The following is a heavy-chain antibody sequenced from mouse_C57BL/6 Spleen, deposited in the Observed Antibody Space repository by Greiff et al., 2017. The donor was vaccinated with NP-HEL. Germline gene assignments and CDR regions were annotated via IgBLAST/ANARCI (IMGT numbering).Heavy chain of an antibody. CDR2: IRSKSNNYAT. CDR3: VRQGDGNYEKYYFDY. D-gene: IGHD2-1*01. CDR1: GFSFNTYA. V-gene: IGHV10-1*01. Sequence: EVKLLESGGGLVQPKGSLKLSCAASGFSFNTYAMNWVRQAPGKGLEWVARIRSKSNNYATYYADSVKDRFTISRDDSESMLYLQMNNLKTEDTAMYYCVRQGDGNYEKYYFDYWGQGTTLTVSS. J-gene: IGHJ2*01.